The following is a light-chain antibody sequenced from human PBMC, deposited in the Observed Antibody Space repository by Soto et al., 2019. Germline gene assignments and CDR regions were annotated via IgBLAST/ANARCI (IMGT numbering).Light chain of an antibody. CDR1: QSVSSD. V-gene: IGKV3-15*01. J-gene: IGKJ2*01. Sequence: IVMTLSPATLSVSPGERATLSCRASQSVSSDLAWYQQKPGQAPRLLIYGASSRATGIPARFSGSGSGTEFTLTISSLQSEDFANYYCHQYNKWPPSTFGQGTKMEIK. CDR3: HQYNKWPPST. CDR2: GAS.